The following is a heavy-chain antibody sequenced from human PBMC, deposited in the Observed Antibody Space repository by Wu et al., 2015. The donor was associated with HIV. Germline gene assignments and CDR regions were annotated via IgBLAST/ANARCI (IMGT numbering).Heavy chain of an antibody. CDR1: GGTFSSLS. CDR2: MNPNSGNT. CDR3: AVLYDVEGDKAILDH. J-gene: IGHJ4*02. D-gene: IGHD3-16*01. Sequence: QVQLVQSGAEVKKPKSSVKVSCKASGGTFSSLSISWIRQAPGQGLEWMGWMNPNSGNTGYRQRFQGRVTMTRDNSITTAYMELRGLRSEDTAIYYCAVLYDVEGDKAILDHWGQGQWSPSPQ. V-gene: IGHV1-8*01.